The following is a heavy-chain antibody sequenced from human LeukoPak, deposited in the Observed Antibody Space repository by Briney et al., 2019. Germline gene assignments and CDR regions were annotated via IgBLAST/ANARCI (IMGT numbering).Heavy chain of an antibody. J-gene: IGHJ4*02. V-gene: IGHV4-39*01. CDR2: IYSSGST. CDR3: ARHDGDY. CDR1: GGSISSSSYY. Sequence: SETLSLTCTVSGGSISSSSYYGGWIRQPPGKGLEWIGSIYSSGSTYYNPSLKSRVTISVDTSKNQFSLKLSSVTAADTAVYYCARHDGDYWGQGTLVTVSS. D-gene: IGHD5-24*01.